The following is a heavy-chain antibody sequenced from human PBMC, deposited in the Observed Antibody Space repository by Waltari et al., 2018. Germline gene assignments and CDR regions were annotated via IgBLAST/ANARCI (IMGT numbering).Heavy chain of an antibody. Sequence: QVQLQQWGAGLLKPSETLSLTCAVYGGSFSGYYWSWIRQPPGKGLEWSGEINHSVSTNSNPSLKSRVTISVDTSKNQFSLKLSSVTAADTAVYYCARANPFSGWGQGTLVTVSS. J-gene: IGHJ4*02. D-gene: IGHD6-25*01. CDR3: ARANPFSG. CDR1: GGSFSGYY. CDR2: INHSVST. V-gene: IGHV4-34*01.